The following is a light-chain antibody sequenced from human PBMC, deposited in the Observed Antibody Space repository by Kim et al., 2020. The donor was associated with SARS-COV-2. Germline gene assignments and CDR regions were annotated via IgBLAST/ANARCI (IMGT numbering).Light chain of an antibody. J-gene: IGKJ4*01. V-gene: IGKV3-20*01. CDR1: QSVSSSY. CDR2: GAS. Sequence: SPGERATLSCRARQSVSSSYLAWYQKNPGQAPRLLIYGASSRATGIPDRFSGSGSGTDFTLTISRLEPEDFAVYYCQQYGSSPLTFGGGTKVDIK. CDR3: QQYGSSPLT.